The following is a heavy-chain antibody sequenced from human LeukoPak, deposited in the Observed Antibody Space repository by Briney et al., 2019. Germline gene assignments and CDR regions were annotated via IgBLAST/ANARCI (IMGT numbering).Heavy chain of an antibody. V-gene: IGHV3-23*01. CDR2: IRGSDGST. CDR1: GFPFSTYA. D-gene: IGHD4-17*01. Sequence: GGSLRLSCAASGFPFSTYAMSWVRQAPGKGLEWVSSIRGSDGSTYYADSVKGRFAISRDNSKNTLYLQMSSLRAEDTAVYYCAKDVYGDYGGLDYWGQGTLVTVSS. J-gene: IGHJ4*02. CDR3: AKDVYGDYGGLDY.